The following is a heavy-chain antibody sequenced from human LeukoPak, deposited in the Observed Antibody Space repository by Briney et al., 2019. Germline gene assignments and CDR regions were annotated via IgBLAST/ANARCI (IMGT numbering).Heavy chain of an antibody. J-gene: IGHJ3*02. Sequence: GASVKVSCKASGYTFTSYYMHWVRQAPGQGLEWMGIINPSGGSTSYAQKFQGRVTMTRGMSTSTVYMELSSLRSEDTAVYYCARDLTYDAFDIWGQGTMVTVSS. CDR1: GYTFTSYY. CDR3: ARDLTYDAFDI. CDR2: INPSGGST. V-gene: IGHV1-46*01.